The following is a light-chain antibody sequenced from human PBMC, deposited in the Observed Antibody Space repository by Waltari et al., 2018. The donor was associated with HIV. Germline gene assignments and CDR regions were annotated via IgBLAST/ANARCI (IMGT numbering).Light chain of an antibody. J-gene: IGLJ2*01. CDR3: CSYSSSGTVL. CDR2: DVS. CDR1: STDVGGFNY. V-gene: IGLV2-14*03. Sequence: HSVLTQPASMSGSLGQSITLSSLGSSTDVGGFNYVSWYQQSPDKAPRLVIYDVSTRPSGVSGRFSGSKSGSAASLTISGLQPEDEADYYCCSYSSSGTVLFGGGTRLTVL.